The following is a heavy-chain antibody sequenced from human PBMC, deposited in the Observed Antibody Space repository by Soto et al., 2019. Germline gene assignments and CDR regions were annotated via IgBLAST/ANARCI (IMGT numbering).Heavy chain of an antibody. Sequence: QVQLVQSGAAVKKPGASVKVSCKASGYTFTSYDIHWVRQATGQGLEWMGWRNPNNGDRGFAQKFQGRVTMTRNTSISTAYMELGSLRSEDTAVYYCAVRGVIDTVWGQGTLVTVSS. CDR1: GYTFTSYD. D-gene: IGHD3-10*01. V-gene: IGHV1-8*01. J-gene: IGHJ4*02. CDR3: AVRGVIDTV. CDR2: RNPNNGDR.